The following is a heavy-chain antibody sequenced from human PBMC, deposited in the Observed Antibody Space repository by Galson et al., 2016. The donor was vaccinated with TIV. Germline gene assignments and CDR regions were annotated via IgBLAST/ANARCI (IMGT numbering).Heavy chain of an antibody. CDR3: AREGRDGYNPYFDY. D-gene: IGHD5-24*01. J-gene: IGHJ4*02. V-gene: IGHV3-48*01. CDR1: GFTFSIYN. Sequence: SLRLSCAASGFTFSIYNMNWVRQPPGKGLEWISYISTTSSLIYYADSVRGRFTISRDTAKNSLYLQMNSLRADDTAVYYCAREGRDGYNPYFDYWGQGTLVTVSS. CDR2: ISTTSSLI.